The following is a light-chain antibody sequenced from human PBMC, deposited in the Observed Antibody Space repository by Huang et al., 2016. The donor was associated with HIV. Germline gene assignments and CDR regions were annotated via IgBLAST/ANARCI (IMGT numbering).Light chain of an antibody. Sequence: EIVLTPSPGTLSLSPGVRATLTCSASQSVSSSYLAWYKQKPGQYPRRLIYGASSRATGIPDRFSGSGSGTDFTLTISRLEPEDFAVYYCQQYGSSRWTFGQGTKVEIK. J-gene: IGKJ1*01. CDR3: QQYGSSRWT. CDR1: QSVSSSY. V-gene: IGKV3-20*01. CDR2: GAS.